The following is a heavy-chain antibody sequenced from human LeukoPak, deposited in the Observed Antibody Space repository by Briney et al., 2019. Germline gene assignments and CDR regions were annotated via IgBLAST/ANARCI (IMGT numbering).Heavy chain of an antibody. CDR3: ARGAMTGSGSIDY. J-gene: IGHJ4*02. CDR1: GGTFRSYA. CDR2: IIPIFGTA. D-gene: IGHD3-10*01. Sequence: GSSVKVPCKASGGTFRSYAISWVRQAPGQGLEWMGRIIPIFGTANYAQKFQGRVTITADKSTSTAYMELSSLRSEDTAVYYCARGAMTGSGSIDYWGQGTLVTVSS. V-gene: IGHV1-69*06.